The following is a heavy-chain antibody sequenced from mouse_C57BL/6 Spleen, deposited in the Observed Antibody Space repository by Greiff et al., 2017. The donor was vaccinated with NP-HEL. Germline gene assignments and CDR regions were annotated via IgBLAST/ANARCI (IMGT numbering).Heavy chain of an antibody. Sequence: QVQLQQPGAELVKPGASVKLSCKASGYTFTSYWMNWVKQRPGQGLEWIGVINPNSGSTNYNEKFKSKATLTVDKSSSTAYMQLISLTSEDSAVYYCAKEHRLRYWGQGTTLTVSS. V-gene: IGHV1-64*01. CDR3: AKEHRLRY. CDR1: GYTFTSYW. CDR2: INPNSGST. D-gene: IGHD3-2*02. J-gene: IGHJ2*01.